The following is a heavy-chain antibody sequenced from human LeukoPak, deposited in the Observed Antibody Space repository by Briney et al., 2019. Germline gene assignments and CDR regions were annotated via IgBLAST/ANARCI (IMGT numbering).Heavy chain of an antibody. CDR2: IWYDGSNK. V-gene: IGHV3-33*01. D-gene: IGHD7-27*01. J-gene: IGHJ4*02. CDR3: ARANWGRVLDY. CDR1: GFTFSSYG. Sequence: GGSLRLSCAASGFTFSSYGMHWVRQAPGKGLEWVAVIWYDGSNKYYADSVKGRFTISRDNSKNTLYLQMNSLRAEDTAVYYCARANWGRVLDYWGQGTLVTVSS.